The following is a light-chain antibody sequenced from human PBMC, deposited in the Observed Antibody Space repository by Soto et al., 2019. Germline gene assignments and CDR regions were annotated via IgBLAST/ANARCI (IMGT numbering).Light chain of an antibody. CDR3: AAWDDSLNGYV. Sequence: QSVLTQSPSASGTPGQRVSISCSGSTSNIGTNTVSWYQHFPGTAPKLLIYTNNQRPSGVPDRFSGSKSGTSASLAVSGLQSEDEADYYCAAWDDSLNGYVFGTGTKLTVL. CDR1: TSNIGTNT. J-gene: IGLJ1*01. CDR2: TNN. V-gene: IGLV1-44*01.